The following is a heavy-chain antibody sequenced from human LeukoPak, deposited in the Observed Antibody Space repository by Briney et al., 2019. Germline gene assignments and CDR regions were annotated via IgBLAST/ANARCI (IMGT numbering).Heavy chain of an antibody. CDR2: IYSGGST. J-gene: IGHJ6*02. CDR1: GFTVSSDH. CDR3: AREAGGSGSYYNDYYYYGMDV. D-gene: IGHD3-10*01. Sequence: GGSLRLSCAASGFTVSSDHMIWVRQPPGKGLDWPPVIYSGGSTYYADSVKGRFTISRDNSKNTLYLQMNSLRAEDTAVYYCAREAGGSGSYYNDYYYYGMDVWGQGTTVTVSS. V-gene: IGHV3-66*01.